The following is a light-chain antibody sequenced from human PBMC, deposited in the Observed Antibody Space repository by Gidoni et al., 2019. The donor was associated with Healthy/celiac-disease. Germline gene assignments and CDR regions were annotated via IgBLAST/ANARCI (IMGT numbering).Light chain of an antibody. CDR2: EVS. V-gene: IGLV2-8*01. CDR3: SSYAGSNWV. Sequence: QSARTQPPSASGSPGQSVTISCTGTSSDVGGYNYVSWYQQHPGKAPKLMIYEVSKRPSGVPDRFSGSKSGNMASLTVSGLQAEDEADYYCSSYAGSNWVFGGGTKLTVL. CDR1: SSDVGGYNY. J-gene: IGLJ3*02.